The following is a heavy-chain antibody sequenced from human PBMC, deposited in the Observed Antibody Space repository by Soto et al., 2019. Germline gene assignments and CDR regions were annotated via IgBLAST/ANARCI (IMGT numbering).Heavy chain of an antibody. CDR1: GGSFSGYY. V-gene: IGHV4-34*01. CDR3: ARRLDP. J-gene: IGHJ5*02. CDR2: INHSGST. Sequence: TSETLSLTCAVYGGSFSGYYWSWIRQPPGKGLEWIGEINHSGSTNYNPSLKSRVTISVDTSKNQFSLKLSSVTAADTAVYYCARRLDPWGQGTLVTVSS.